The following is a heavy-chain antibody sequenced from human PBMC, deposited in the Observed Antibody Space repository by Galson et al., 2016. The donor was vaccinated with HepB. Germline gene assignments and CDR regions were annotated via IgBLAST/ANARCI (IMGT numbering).Heavy chain of an antibody. CDR1: GGSISAGDYY. J-gene: IGHJ4*02. V-gene: IGHV4-30-4*01. D-gene: IGHD3-22*01. CDR2: VFYSGGT. Sequence: TLSLTCTVSGGSISAGDYYWSWIRQPPGKGLEWIGYVFYSGGTYYNPSLQSRVTISVDTSKNQFSLKLNSVTPADTAVYYCARERYYYDRSGYYYFFDNWGQGTPITVSS. CDR3: ARERYYYDRSGYYYFFDN.